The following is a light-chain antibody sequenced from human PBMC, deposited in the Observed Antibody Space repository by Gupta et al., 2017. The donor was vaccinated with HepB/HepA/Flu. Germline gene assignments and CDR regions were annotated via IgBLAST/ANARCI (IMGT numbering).Light chain of an antibody. V-gene: IGLV2-14*01. CDR2: DVS. J-gene: IGLJ1*01. Sequence: SALTHPPSVSGSPGPSLTISCTGTSSDVGGYNYVSWYQQHPGKATKLMIYDVSNRPAGVANRFSGSKSGNTASLTISGRQAEDEADYYSSSYTSSSTYVFGTGTKVTVL. CDR3: SSYTSSSTYV. CDR1: SSDVGGYNY.